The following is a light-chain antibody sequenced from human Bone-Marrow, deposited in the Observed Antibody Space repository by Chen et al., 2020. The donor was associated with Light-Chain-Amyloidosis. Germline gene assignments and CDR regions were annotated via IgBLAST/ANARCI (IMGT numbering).Light chain of an antibody. CDR1: TSNVGIGS. CDR2: FNN. Sequence: QSVLTQPPSASGTPGQRVTISCSGGTSNVGIGSVHWYQQRPGTAPKLLIYFNNHRPSGVPDRFSGSKSGTSASLAISGLQSEDEADYYCATWDASLDGWVFGGGTKLTVL. J-gene: IGLJ3*02. V-gene: IGLV1-44*01. CDR3: ATWDASLDGWV.